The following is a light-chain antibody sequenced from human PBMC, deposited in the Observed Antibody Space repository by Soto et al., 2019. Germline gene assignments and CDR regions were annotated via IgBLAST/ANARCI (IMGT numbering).Light chain of an antibody. J-gene: IGKJ1*01. CDR1: QSVSSN. V-gene: IGKV3-15*01. Sequence: EIVMTQSPATLSVSPWERATLSCRASQSVSSNLAWYQQKPGQAPRLLIYGASTRATGIPARFSGSGSGTEFTLPISSLQYADFAVYYCQQYNNWPPCTFGQGTKVEIK. CDR3: QQYNNWPPCT. CDR2: GAS.